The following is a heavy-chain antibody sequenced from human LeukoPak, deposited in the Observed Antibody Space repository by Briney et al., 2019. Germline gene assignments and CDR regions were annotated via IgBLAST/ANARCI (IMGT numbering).Heavy chain of an antibody. Sequence: PGGSLRLSCAASGFTFDDYAMHWVRQAPGKGLEWVSGISWNSGSIGYADSVKGRFTISRDNAKNSLYLQMNSLRAEDTALYYCAKVGVHFDWLSRNYFDYWGQGTLVTVSS. J-gene: IGHJ4*02. CDR1: GFTFDDYA. CDR2: ISWNSGSI. D-gene: IGHD3-9*01. V-gene: IGHV3-9*01. CDR3: AKVGVHFDWLSRNYFDY.